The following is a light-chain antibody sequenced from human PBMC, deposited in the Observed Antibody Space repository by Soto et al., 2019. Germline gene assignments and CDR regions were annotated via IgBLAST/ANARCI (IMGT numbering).Light chain of an antibody. V-gene: IGKV3-20*01. CDR3: KKCGSSQWK. CDR1: QSIISSF. Sequence: IVLTHSPVTMSLSPVERATLSLVASQSIISSFLAWYQQKPGQANRILIYGAYSRATGIPDRFSGGGSGTDFTLTIRRMEPEDFAVYYCKKCGSSQWKFGQGTTVDIK. CDR2: GAY. J-gene: IGKJ1*01.